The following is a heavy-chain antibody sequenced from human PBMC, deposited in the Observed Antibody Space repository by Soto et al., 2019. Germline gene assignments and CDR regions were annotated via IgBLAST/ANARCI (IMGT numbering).Heavy chain of an antibody. CDR1: GLTFSSFE. D-gene: IGHD3-9*01. CDR3: ATRSTDYYFY. Sequence: GGSLRLSCAVSGLTFSSFEMDWVRQAAGKGPEWISYISRGATTTYYADSVRGRFTISRDDAENSVFLQMDSLRVEDAAIYFCATRSTDYYFYWGQGTLVTVSS. CDR2: ISRGATTT. V-gene: IGHV3-48*03. J-gene: IGHJ4*02.